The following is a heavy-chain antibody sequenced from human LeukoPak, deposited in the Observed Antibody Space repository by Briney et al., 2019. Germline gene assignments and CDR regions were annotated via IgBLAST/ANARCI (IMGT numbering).Heavy chain of an antibody. V-gene: IGHV3-48*01. CDR1: GFTFSSYS. CDR3: ASLYSGSYSPSGDAFDI. Sequence: GGSLRLSCAASGFTFSSYSMNWVRQAPGKGLEWVSYISSSSSTIYYADSVKGRFTISRDNAKNSLYLRMNSLRAEDTAVYYCASLYSGSYSPSGDAFDIWGQGTMVTVSS. D-gene: IGHD1-26*01. CDR2: ISSSSSTI. J-gene: IGHJ3*02.